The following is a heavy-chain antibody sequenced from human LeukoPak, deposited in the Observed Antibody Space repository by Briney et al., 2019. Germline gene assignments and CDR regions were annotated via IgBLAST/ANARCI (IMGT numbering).Heavy chain of an antibody. CDR3: ARRIPRYYYDSSGLYYFDY. D-gene: IGHD3-22*01. Sequence: SETLSLTCAVYGGSFSGYYWSWIRQPPGKGLEWIGEINHSGSTNYNPSLKRRVTISEDTSKKRFSLKLRSVTAADTAVYYCARRIPRYYYDSSGLYYFDYWGQGTLVTVSS. J-gene: IGHJ4*02. V-gene: IGHV4-34*01. CDR1: GGSFSGYY. CDR2: INHSGST.